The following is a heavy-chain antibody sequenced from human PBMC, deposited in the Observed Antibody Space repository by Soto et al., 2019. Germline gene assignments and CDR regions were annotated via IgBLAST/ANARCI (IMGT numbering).Heavy chain of an antibody. CDR1: GFTFSNYG. Sequence: LRLSCAASGFTFSNYGMHWVRQAPGKGLEWVAIIWYDGSNKYYADSVKGRFTISRDNSKNTVYLQMNSLRAEDTAMYYCAAGEPLNYRGQGTLVTVSS. CDR2: IWYDGSNK. V-gene: IGHV3-33*01. D-gene: IGHD3-10*01. J-gene: IGHJ4*02. CDR3: AAGEPLNY.